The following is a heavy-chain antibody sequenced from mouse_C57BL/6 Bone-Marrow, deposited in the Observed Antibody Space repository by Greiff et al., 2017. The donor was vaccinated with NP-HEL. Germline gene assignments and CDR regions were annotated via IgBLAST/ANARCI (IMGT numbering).Heavy chain of an antibody. CDR1: GYTFTDYY. J-gene: IGHJ3*01. V-gene: IGHV1-26*01. CDR2: INPNNGGT. D-gene: IGHD1-1*01. Sequence: VQLQQSGPELVKPGASVKISCKASGYTFTDYYMNWVKQSHGKSLEWIGDINPNNGGTSYNQKFKGKATLTVDKSSSTAYMELRTLTSEDSAVYYCARGEFVYGQTPWCAYWGEGTLGTVSA. CDR3: ARGEFVYGQTPWCAY.